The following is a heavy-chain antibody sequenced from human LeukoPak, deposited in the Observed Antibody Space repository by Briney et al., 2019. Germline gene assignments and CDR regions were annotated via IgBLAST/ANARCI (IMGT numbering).Heavy chain of an antibody. CDR2: IYSGGST. V-gene: IGHV3-53*01. CDR3: ARGPAGDN. Sequence: GGSLRFSCAASGFTVSSDHMSWVRQAPGKGLEWVSVIYSGGSTDYADSVKGRFTISRDNLKNTLYLQMNSLRAEDTAVYYCARGPAGDNWGQGTLVTFSS. CDR1: GFTVSSDH. J-gene: IGHJ4*02.